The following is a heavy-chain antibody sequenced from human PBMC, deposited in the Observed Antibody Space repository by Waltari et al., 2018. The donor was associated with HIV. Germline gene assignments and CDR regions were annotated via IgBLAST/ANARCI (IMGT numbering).Heavy chain of an antibody. D-gene: IGHD2-21*01. CDR2: IKKDGSGR. V-gene: IGHV3-7*01. CDR3: ASPITMIAGFDS. J-gene: IGHJ4*02. Sequence: EVRLVESGGGLVQPGGSLRLSCVASGFTLSNHWMGWVRQAAGKVREWVDSIKKDGSGRHYADSGKGRFTISRDNAKNSVYLQINSLRAEDTAVYFCASPITMIAGFDSWGQGTLVTVSS. CDR1: GFTLSNHW.